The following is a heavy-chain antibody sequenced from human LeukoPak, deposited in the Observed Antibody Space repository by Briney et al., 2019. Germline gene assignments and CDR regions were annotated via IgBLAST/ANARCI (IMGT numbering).Heavy chain of an antibody. CDR3: ARGFGDWGLSWFDP. Sequence: SETLSLTCTVSGGSVSSGSYYWSWIRQPPGKGLEWIGYIYYSGSAKYNPSLKSRVTISVDTSKNQFSLKLTSVTAADTAVYYCARGFGDWGLSWFDPWGQGILVTVSS. V-gene: IGHV4-61*01. J-gene: IGHJ5*02. CDR2: IYYSGSA. D-gene: IGHD3-10*01. CDR1: GGSVSSGSYY.